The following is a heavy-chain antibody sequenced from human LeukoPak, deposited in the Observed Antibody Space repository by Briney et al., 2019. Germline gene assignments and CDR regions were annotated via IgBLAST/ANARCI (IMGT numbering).Heavy chain of an antibody. J-gene: IGHJ4*02. D-gene: IGHD1-26*01. CDR1: GSTFNNYV. Sequence: GGSLRLSCEASGSTFNNYVMTWVRQAPGKGLEWVSSISASAAMTYYADSVKGRFTVSRDNSNNRLYLQMSGLTAADTAVYYCAKDRSIGTYYTFDHWGQGTLVTVSS. CDR2: ISASAAMT. CDR3: AKDRSIGTYYTFDH. V-gene: IGHV3-23*01.